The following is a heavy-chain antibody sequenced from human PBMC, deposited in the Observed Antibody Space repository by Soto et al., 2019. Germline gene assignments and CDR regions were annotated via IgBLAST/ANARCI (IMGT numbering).Heavy chain of an antibody. V-gene: IGHV4-59*01. CDR3: ARDQYRGAFDI. D-gene: IGHD3-16*02. CDR1: GGTIGSYY. CDR2: IYYSGST. Sequence: PLPCTVSGGTIGSYYWSWIRQPPGKGLEWIGYIYYSGSTNYNPSLKSRVTISVDTSKNQFSLKLSSVTAADTAVYYCARDQYRGAFDIWGQGTMVTVSS. J-gene: IGHJ3*02.